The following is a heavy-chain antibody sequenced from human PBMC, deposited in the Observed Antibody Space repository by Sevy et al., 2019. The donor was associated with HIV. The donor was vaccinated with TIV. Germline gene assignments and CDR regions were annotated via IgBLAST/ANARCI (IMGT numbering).Heavy chain of an antibody. V-gene: IGHV3-23*01. J-gene: IGHJ3*01. CDR3: AKALNPALESMLQVNLPTLKGFDV. Sequence: GGSLRLSCAASGFTFNTHAMTWVRQAPGKGLEWVSSITGPAYGTHYGDSVKGRFTVSRDNSKNVLYLQMNSLRADDTAVYYCAKALNPALESMLQVNLPTLKGFDVWGQGTMVTVSS. D-gene: IGHD2-8*01. CDR2: ITGPAYGT. CDR1: GFTFNTHA.